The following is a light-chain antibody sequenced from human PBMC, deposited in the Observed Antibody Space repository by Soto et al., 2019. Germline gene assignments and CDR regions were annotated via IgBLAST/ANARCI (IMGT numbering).Light chain of an antibody. CDR3: QQYGSSPFT. Sequence: EIVMTQSPATLSVSPGEGATLSCRASESVSISLAWYQHKPGQPPRLLIHGASTRASGIPPKFTGSGSGTEFTLTISSLQSEDYAVYYCQQYGSSPFTFGPGTKVHLK. CDR2: GAS. J-gene: IGKJ3*01. CDR1: ESVSIS. V-gene: IGKV3D-15*02.